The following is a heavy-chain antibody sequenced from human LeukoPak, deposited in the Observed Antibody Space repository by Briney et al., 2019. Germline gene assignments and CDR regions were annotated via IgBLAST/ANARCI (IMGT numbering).Heavy chain of an antibody. V-gene: IGHV3-48*03. CDR2: IGSSGGTT. D-gene: IGHD4-17*01. Sequence: GGSLRLSCAASGFSFSTYEMNWVRQAPGKGLEWVSYIGSSGGTTFYADSVKGRLTISRDNAKNSLHLHMNSLRGADTAVYYCARGAPTVTPTPFDYWGQGTLVTVSS. J-gene: IGHJ4*02. CDR3: ARGAPTVTPTPFDY. CDR1: GFSFSTYE.